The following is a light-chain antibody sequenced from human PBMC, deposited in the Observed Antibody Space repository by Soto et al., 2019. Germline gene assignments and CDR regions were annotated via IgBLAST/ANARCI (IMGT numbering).Light chain of an antibody. CDR3: QQYGGSPRT. CDR2: DAS. J-gene: IGKJ1*01. CDR1: QTVRNNY. V-gene: IGKV3-20*01. Sequence: EFVLTQSPGTLSLSPGERATLSCRASQTVRNNYLAWYQQKPGQAPRLLIYDASSRATGIPDRFSGGGSGTDFTLTISRLEPEDFALYYCQQYGGSPRTFGQGTKVDIK.